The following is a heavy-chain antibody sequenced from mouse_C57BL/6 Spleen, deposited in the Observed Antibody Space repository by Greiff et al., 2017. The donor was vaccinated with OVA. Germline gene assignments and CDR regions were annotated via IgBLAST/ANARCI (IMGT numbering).Heavy chain of an antibody. J-gene: IGHJ3*01. Sequence: VQVVESGAELVRPGASVTLSCKASGYTFTDYEMHWVKQTPVHGLEWIGAIDPETGGTAYNQKFKGKAILTADKSSSTAYMELRSLTSEDSAVYYCTRRGGNPAWFAYWGQGTLVTVSA. CDR2: IDPETGGT. D-gene: IGHD2-1*01. V-gene: IGHV1-15*01. CDR1: GYTFTDYE. CDR3: TRRGGNPAWFAY.